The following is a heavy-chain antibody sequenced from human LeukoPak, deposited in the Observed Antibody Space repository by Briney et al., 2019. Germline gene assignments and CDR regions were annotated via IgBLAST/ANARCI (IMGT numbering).Heavy chain of an antibody. CDR2: IYYSGRT. J-gene: IGHJ6*03. V-gene: IGHV4-59*01. CDR1: GGSISSYY. CDR3: ARTSSGYYGSGSYYWNYYYYYMDV. Sequence: PSETLSLTCTVSGGSISSYYWSWIRQPPGKGLEWIGYIYYSGRTIYNPSLKSRVTISVDTSKNQFSLKLSSVTAADTAVYYCARTSSGYYGSGSYYWNYYYYYMDVWGKGTTVTVSS. D-gene: IGHD3-10*01.